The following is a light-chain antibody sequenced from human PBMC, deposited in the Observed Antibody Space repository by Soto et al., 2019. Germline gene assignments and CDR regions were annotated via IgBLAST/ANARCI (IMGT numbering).Light chain of an antibody. CDR3: AAWDDSLSGYV. CDR2: RNN. Sequence: QSVLTQPPSASGTPGQRVTISCSGSSSNIGSDYVYWYQQFPGTAPKLLIYRNNRRPSGVPDRFSGSKSGTSASLAISGLRSEDEADYYCAAWDDSLSGYVFGTGTRSPS. J-gene: IGLJ1*01. CDR1: SSNIGSDY. V-gene: IGLV1-47*01.